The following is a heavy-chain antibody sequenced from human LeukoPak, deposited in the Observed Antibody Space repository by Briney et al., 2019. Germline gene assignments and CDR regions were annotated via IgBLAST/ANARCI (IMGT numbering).Heavy chain of an antibody. Sequence: ASVKVSCKASGYTFTSYYMYWVRQAPGQGLEWMGIINPSGDNTNYAQKFQGRVTMTRDMSTTTVYMELSSLRSEDTAVYYCARGPHRRTYDRDNWFDPWGQGTQVTASS. J-gene: IGHJ5*02. CDR2: INPSGDNT. D-gene: IGHD3-3*01. V-gene: IGHV1-46*01. CDR1: GYTFTSYY. CDR3: ARGPHRRTYDRDNWFDP.